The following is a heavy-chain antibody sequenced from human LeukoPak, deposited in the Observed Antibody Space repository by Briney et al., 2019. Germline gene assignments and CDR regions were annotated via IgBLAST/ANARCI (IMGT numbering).Heavy chain of an antibody. CDR2: ISTSSTNT. CDR3: ARDLYDNNRVQDY. CDR1: GGSFSGYY. D-gene: IGHD1-14*01. Sequence: LSLTCAVYGGSFSGYYWSWIRQAPGKGLEWVSDISTSSTNTKYADSVKGRFTISRDNAKNSLYLQMNSLRAEDTAVYYCARDLYDNNRVQDYWGQGTLVTVSS. V-gene: IGHV3-11*05. J-gene: IGHJ4*02.